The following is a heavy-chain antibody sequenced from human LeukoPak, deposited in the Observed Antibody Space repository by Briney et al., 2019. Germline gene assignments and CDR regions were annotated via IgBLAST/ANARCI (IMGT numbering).Heavy chain of an antibody. CDR3: ARGILLRRRVVAATVDY. CDR1: GYTFTGYY. Sequence: ASVKVSCKASGYTFTGYYMHWVRQAPRQGLEWMGWINPNSGGTNYAQKFQGRVTMTRDTSISTAYMELSRLRSDDTAVYYCARGILLRRRVVAATVDYWGQGTLVTVSS. V-gene: IGHV1-2*02. CDR2: INPNSGGT. D-gene: IGHD2-15*01. J-gene: IGHJ4*02.